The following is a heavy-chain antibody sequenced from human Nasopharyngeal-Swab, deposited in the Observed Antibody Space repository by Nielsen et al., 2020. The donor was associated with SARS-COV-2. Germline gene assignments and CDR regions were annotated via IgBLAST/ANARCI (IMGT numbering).Heavy chain of an antibody. CDR3: ARAPRVTIFGVVTAFDY. CDR2: IYYSGST. CDR1: GVTISSGGYY. D-gene: IGHD3-3*01. Sequence: SETLSLTCAVSGVTISSGGYYWSWIRQPPGKGQDWIGYIYYSGSTYYNPSLKSRVTISVDTSKNQFSLKLSSVTAADTAVYYCARAPRVTIFGVVTAFDYWGQGTLVTVSS. J-gene: IGHJ4*02. V-gene: IGHV4-30-4*01.